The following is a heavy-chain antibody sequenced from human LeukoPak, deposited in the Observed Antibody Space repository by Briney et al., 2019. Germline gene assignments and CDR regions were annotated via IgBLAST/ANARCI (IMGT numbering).Heavy chain of an antibody. CDR2: ISSSSSTI. D-gene: IGHD3-9*01. CDR3: ARPSGYDILTGYPSNY. Sequence: GGSLRLSCAASGFTFSTYSMNWVRQAPGKGLEWVSYISSSSSTISYADSVKGRFTISRDNAKNSLYLQMNSLRAEDTAVYYCARPSGYDILTGYPSNYWGQGTLVTVSS. CDR1: GFTFSTYS. J-gene: IGHJ4*02. V-gene: IGHV3-48*04.